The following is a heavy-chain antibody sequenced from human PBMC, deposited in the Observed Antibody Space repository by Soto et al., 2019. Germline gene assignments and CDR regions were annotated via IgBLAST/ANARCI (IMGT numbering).Heavy chain of an antibody. V-gene: IGHV3-7*01. J-gene: IGHJ3*02. Sequence: EVQLVESGGGLVQPGGSLRLSCAASGFTFSRSWMNWVRQAPGKGLEWVANIKEDGSEKDYVDSVKGRFTISRDNAKNSLSLQMNSLRAEDTAVDYYAKLNDYARSLGIWGQGTMVTVSS. CDR3: AKLNDYARSLGI. CDR1: GFTFSRSW. CDR2: IKEDGSEK. D-gene: IGHD4-17*01.